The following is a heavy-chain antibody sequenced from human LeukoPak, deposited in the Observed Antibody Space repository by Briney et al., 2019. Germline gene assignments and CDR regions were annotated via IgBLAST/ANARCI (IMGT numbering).Heavy chain of an antibody. CDR1: GYSFTSYW. CDR3: ARSTHGSAAAAYYFDY. V-gene: IGHV5-51*01. D-gene: IGHD6-13*01. Sequence: GESLKISCRGSGYSFTSYWIGWVRQMPGKGLEWMGIIYPGDSDTRYSPSFQGQATISADKSISTAYLQRSSLKASDTAMYYCARSTHGSAAAAYYFDYWGQGTLVTVSS. J-gene: IGHJ4*02. CDR2: IYPGDSDT.